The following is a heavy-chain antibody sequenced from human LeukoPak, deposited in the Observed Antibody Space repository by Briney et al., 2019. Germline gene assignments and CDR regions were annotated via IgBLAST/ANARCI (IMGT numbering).Heavy chain of an antibody. Sequence: GGSLRLSCAASGFTFSSYVMSWVRQAPGKGLEWVSAISGSGGSTYYADSVKGRFTISRDNSKNTLYLQMNSLSAEDTAVYYCAKANDYGYFDYWGQGTLVTVSS. J-gene: IGHJ4*02. D-gene: IGHD4-17*01. CDR1: GFTFSSYV. V-gene: IGHV3-23*01. CDR3: AKANDYGYFDY. CDR2: ISGSGGST.